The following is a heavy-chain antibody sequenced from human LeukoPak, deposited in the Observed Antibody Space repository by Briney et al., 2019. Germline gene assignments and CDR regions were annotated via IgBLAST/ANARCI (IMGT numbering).Heavy chain of an antibody. Sequence: PGGSLRLSCTASGFTFGSYSMNWVRQVPGKGLEWVSSISSSSSYIYYADSVKGRFTISRDNAKNSLYLQMNSLRAEDTAVYYCARDSGFGELLYSYFDYWGQGTLVTVSS. D-gene: IGHD3-10*01. CDR3: ARDSGFGELLYSYFDY. CDR1: GFTFGSYS. J-gene: IGHJ4*02. CDR2: ISSSSSYI. V-gene: IGHV3-21*01.